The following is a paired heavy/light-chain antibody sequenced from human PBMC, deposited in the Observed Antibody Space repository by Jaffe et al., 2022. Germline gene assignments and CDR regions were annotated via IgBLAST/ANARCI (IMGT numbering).Light chain of an antibody. Sequence: DMQMTQSPSTLSASVGDRVTITCRASQSISSWLAWYQQKPGKAPKLLIYKASSLESGVPSRFSGSGSGTEFTLTISSLQPDDFATYYCQQYNSYSWTFGQGTKVEIK. V-gene: IGKV1-5*03. J-gene: IGKJ1*01. CDR3: QQYNSYSWT. CDR1: QSISSW. CDR2: KAS.
Heavy chain of an antibody. CDR1: GFTFSSYA. J-gene: IGHJ4*02. CDR2: ISGSGGST. D-gene: IGHD6-19*01. V-gene: IGHV3-23*01. CDR3: AKADGAVLVVAGGYYFDY. Sequence: EVQLLESGGGLVQPGGSLRLSCAASGFTFSSYAMSWVRQAPGKGLEWVSAISGSGGSTYYADSVKGRFTISRDNSKNTLYLQMNSLRAEDTAVYYCAKADGAVLVVAGGYYFDYWGQGTLVTVSS.